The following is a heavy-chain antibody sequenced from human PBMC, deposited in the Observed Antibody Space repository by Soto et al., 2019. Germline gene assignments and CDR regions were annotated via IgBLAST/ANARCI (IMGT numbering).Heavy chain of an antibody. D-gene: IGHD6-19*01. CDR3: ARMASLREWLVNAFDM. V-gene: IGHV3-53*01. CDR2: IYSGGKT. J-gene: IGHJ3*02. CDR1: GFTVGTNY. Sequence: GGSLRLSCAASGFTVGTNYISWVRQAPGKGLEWVSIIYSGGKTYYADSVKGRFVISRDNSKNTLYLQMNSLRVEDTAVYYCARMASLREWLVNAFDMWGQGTTVTVSS.